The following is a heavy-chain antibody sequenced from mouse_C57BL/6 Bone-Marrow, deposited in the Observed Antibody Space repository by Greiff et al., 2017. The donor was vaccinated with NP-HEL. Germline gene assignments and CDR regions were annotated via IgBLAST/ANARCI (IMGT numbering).Heavy chain of an antibody. CDR1: GFTFSDYY. CDR3: ASEDYYGSYAMDY. Sequence: DVKLVESGGGLVQPGGSLKLSCAASGFTFSDYYMYWVRQTPEKRLEWVAYISNGGGSTYYPDTVKGRFTISRDNAKNTLYLQMSRLKSEDTAMYYCASEDYYGSYAMDYWGQGTSVTVSS. CDR2: ISNGGGST. J-gene: IGHJ4*01. D-gene: IGHD1-1*01. V-gene: IGHV5-12*01.